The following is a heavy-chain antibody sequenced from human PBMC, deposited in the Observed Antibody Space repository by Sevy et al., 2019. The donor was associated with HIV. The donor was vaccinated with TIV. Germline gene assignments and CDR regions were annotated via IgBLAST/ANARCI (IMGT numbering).Heavy chain of an antibody. CDR2: INPNSGGT. J-gene: IGHJ5*02. CDR1: GYTFTGYY. CDR3: VRDVQLWSYNGLDP. D-gene: IGHD5-18*01. Sequence: ASVKVSCKASGYTFTGYYIYWVRQAPGQGLAWMGWINPNSGGTNYAQKFQGRVTMTTDTFINTAYMELSRLKSDDTAVYYCVRDVQLWSYNGLDPWGQGTLVTVSS. V-gene: IGHV1-2*02.